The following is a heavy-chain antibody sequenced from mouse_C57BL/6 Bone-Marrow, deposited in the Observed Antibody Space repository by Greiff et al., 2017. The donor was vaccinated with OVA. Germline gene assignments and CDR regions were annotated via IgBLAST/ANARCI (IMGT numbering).Heavy chain of an antibody. D-gene: IGHD1-1*01. J-gene: IGHJ2*01. CDR1: GYTFTSYW. Sequence: QVQLQQPGAELVKPGASVKLSCKASGYTFTSYWMQWVKQRPGQGLEWIGEIDPSDSYTNYNQKFKGKATLTVDTSSSTAYMQLSSLTSEDSAVYYGAREDYGSSYGYFDYWGQGTTLTVSS. CDR3: AREDYGSSYGYFDY. V-gene: IGHV1-50*01. CDR2: IDPSDSYT.